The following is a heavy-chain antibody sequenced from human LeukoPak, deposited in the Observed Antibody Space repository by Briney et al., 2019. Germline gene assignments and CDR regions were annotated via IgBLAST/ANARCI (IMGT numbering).Heavy chain of an antibody. J-gene: IGHJ4*02. CDR3: APYYCSSTSCSFDY. V-gene: IGHV1-2*06. CDR1: GYTFTGYY. Sequence: ASVKVSCKASGYTFTGYYMHWVRQAPGQGLESMGRINPNSGGTNYAQKFQGRVTMTRDTSISTAYMELSRLRSDDTAVYYCAPYYCSSTSCSFDYWGQGTLVTVSS. D-gene: IGHD2-2*01. CDR2: INPNSGGT.